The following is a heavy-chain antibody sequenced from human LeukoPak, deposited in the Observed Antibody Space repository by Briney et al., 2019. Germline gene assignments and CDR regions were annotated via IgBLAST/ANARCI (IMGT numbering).Heavy chain of an antibody. Sequence: SETLSLTCAVYGGSFSGYYWSWIRQPPGKGLEWIGEINHSGSTNYNPSLKSRVTISVDTSKNQLSLKLSSVTAADTAVYYCARRLWFGGYYFDYWGQGTLVTVSS. D-gene: IGHD3-10*01. CDR1: GGSFSGYY. CDR3: ARRLWFGGYYFDY. V-gene: IGHV4-34*01. J-gene: IGHJ4*02. CDR2: INHSGST.